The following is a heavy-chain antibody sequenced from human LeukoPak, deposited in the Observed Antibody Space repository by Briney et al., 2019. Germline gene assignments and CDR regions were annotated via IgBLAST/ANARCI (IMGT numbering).Heavy chain of an antibody. CDR1: GGSFRGYY. CDR3: ASRLYSSSSTYNWFDP. D-gene: IGHD6-6*01. V-gene: IGHV4-34*01. J-gene: IGHJ5*02. Sequence: SETLSLTCAVYGGSFRGYYWSWIRQPPGKGREWIGEINHSGSTNYNPSLKSRVTISVDTSKNQFSLKLSSVTAADTAVYYCASRLYSSSSTYNWFDPWGQGTLVTVSS. CDR2: INHSGST.